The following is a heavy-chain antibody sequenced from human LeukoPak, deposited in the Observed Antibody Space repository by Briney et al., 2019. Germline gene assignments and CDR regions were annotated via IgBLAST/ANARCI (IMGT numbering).Heavy chain of an antibody. CDR3: ARGGEEWELPGRYYYYYGMDV. CDR1: GFTFSSYA. Sequence: GGSLRLSCSASGFTFSSYAMHWLRQAPGKGLEYVSTISSNEGNTYYANSVKGRFTISRDNSKNTLYLQMGSLRAEDMAVYYCARGGEEWELPGRYYYYYGMDVWGQGTTVTVSS. V-gene: IGHV3-64*01. D-gene: IGHD1-26*01. J-gene: IGHJ6*02. CDR2: ISSNEGNT.